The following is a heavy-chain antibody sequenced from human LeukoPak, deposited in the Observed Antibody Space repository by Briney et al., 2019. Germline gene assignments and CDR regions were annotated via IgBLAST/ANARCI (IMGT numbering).Heavy chain of an antibody. CDR3: ARETPGATSVYFDY. Sequence: GGSLRLSCAASGFTFSSFEMNWVRQAPGKGLEWVSYISSSGSTIYYADSVKGRFTISRDNAKNSLYLQMNSLRAEDTAIYYCARETPGATSVYFDYWGQGTLVTVSS. D-gene: IGHD1-26*01. CDR1: GFTFSSFE. CDR2: ISSSGSTI. V-gene: IGHV3-48*03. J-gene: IGHJ4*02.